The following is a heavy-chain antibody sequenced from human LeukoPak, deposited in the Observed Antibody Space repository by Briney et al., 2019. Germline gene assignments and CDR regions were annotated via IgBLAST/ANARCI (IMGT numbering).Heavy chain of an antibody. CDR1: GFTFSRHG. D-gene: IGHD3-16*01. V-gene: IGHV3-30*03. Sequence: GRSLRLSCAASGFTFSRHGMHWVRQAPGKGLEWVAVIGDTGRAKYYADSVEGRFTAPRDNSKNTLYLEMNSLRYDDTALYYCAREAAWGNWYFDLWGRGTLVTVSS. CDR2: IGDTGRAK. J-gene: IGHJ2*01. CDR3: AREAAWGNWYFDL.